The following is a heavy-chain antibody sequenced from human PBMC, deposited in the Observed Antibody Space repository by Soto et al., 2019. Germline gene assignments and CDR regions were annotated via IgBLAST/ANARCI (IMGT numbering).Heavy chain of an antibody. J-gene: IGHJ4*02. Sequence: QVQLVESGGGVVQPGRSLRLSCAASGFTFSSYGMHWVRQAPGKGLEWVAVISYDGSNKYYADSVKGRFTISRDNSKNTLYLQMNSLRAEDTAVYYWAKGRGRRSTGEWRYWGQGTLVTVSS. D-gene: IGHD3-16*01. CDR2: ISYDGSNK. CDR3: AKGRGRRSTGEWRY. CDR1: GFTFSSYG. V-gene: IGHV3-30*18.